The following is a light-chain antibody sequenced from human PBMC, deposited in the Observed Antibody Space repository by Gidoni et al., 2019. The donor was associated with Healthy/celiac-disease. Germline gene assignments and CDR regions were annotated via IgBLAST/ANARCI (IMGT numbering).Light chain of an antibody. CDR1: NIGSKS. J-gene: IGLJ2*01. CDR3: QVWDSSSDHVV. V-gene: IGLV3-21*04. CDR2: YDS. Sequence: SYVLTQPPSVSVAPGKTATIICGGNNIGSKSVHWYQQKPGQAPVLVIYYDSDRPSGIPERFSGSNSGNTATLTISRVEAGDEADYYCQVWDSSSDHVVFGGGTKLTVL.